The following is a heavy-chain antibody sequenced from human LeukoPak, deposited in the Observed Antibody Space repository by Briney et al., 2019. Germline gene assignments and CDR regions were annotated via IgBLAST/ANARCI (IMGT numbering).Heavy chain of an antibody. CDR2: IIPIFGTA. Sequence: SVKVSCKASGYTFTSYAMNWVRQAPGQGLEWMGGIIPIFGTANYAQKFQGRVTITADESTSTAYMELSSLRSEDTAVYYCAREGSYVGERHFDYWGQGTLVTVSS. J-gene: IGHJ4*02. CDR3: AREGSYVGERHFDY. V-gene: IGHV1-69*13. D-gene: IGHD3-16*01. CDR1: GYTFTSYA.